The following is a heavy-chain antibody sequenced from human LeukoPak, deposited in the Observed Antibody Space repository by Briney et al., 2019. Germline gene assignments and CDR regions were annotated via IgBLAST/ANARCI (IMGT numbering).Heavy chain of an antibody. J-gene: IGHJ4*02. Sequence: SETLSLTCTVSGGSISSSSYYWGWVRRPPGTGLEWVGSIYYSGSTYYNPSLKSRVTISVDTSKNQFSLKLSSVTAADTAVYYCASSGDYVWGSYRYYWGQGTLVTVSS. V-gene: IGHV4-39*01. CDR1: GGSISSSSYY. D-gene: IGHD3-16*02. CDR3: ASSGDYVWGSYRYY. CDR2: IYYSGST.